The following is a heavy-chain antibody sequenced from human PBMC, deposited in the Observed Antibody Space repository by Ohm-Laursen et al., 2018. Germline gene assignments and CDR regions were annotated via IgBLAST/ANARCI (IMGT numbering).Heavy chain of an antibody. Sequence: SLRLSCSASGFTFSDYYMTWIRQAPGKGLEWVSYITSSGSTIYYADSVKGRFTISRDNSKNTVHLQMNSLRAEDTAVYYCAKVYYCSGGSCCSWELTNGFDIWGQGTMVTVSS. CDR1: GFTFSDYY. CDR3: AKVYYCSGGSCCSWELTNGFDI. J-gene: IGHJ3*02. V-gene: IGHV3-11*01. D-gene: IGHD2-15*01. CDR2: ITSSGSTI.